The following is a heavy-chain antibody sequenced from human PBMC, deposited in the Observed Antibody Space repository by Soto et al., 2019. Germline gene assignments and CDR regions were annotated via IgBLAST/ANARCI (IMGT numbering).Heavy chain of an antibody. J-gene: IGHJ6*02. CDR3: ARDIIAEQLPDIDYGMDV. Sequence: QVQLVESGGGVVQPGRSLRLSCAASGFTFSSYAMHWVRQAPGKGLEWVAVISYDGSNKYYADSVKGRFTISRDNSKNTLYLQMNSLRAEDTAVYYCARDIIAEQLPDIDYGMDVWGQGTTVTVSS. V-gene: IGHV3-30-3*01. D-gene: IGHD6-13*01. CDR1: GFTFSSYA. CDR2: ISYDGSNK.